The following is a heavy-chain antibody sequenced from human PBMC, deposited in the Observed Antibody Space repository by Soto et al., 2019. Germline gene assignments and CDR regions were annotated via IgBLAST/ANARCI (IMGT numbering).Heavy chain of an antibody. CDR2: IIPLFGTA. CDR3: ARDQVPPPDLAFDI. Sequence: QVQLVQSGAEVKKPGSSVKVSCKASGGTFSSYAISWVRQAPGQGLEWMGGIIPLFGTANYAQKFQGRVTITADESTSKAYMELSSLRSEDTAVYYCARDQVPPPDLAFDIWGQGTMVTVSS. V-gene: IGHV1-69*01. CDR1: GGTFSSYA. J-gene: IGHJ3*02.